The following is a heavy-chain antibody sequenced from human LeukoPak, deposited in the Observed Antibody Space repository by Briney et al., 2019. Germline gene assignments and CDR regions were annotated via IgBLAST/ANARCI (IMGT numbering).Heavy chain of an antibody. CDR2: IKQDGSEK. CDR1: GFTFSSYW. D-gene: IGHD3-22*01. Sequence: GGSLRLSCAASGFTFSSYWMSWVRQAPGKGLEWVANIKQDGSEKYYVDSVKGRFTISRDNAKNSLYLQMNSLRAEDTAVYYCARSDYYYDSSGYGGWFDPWGQGTLVTVSS. CDR3: ARSDYYYDSSGYGGWFDP. J-gene: IGHJ5*02. V-gene: IGHV3-7*01.